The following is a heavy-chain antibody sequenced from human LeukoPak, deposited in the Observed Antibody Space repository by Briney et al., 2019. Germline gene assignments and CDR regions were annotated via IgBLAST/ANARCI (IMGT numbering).Heavy chain of an antibody. CDR2: ISSSSSTI. D-gene: IGHD2-15*01. CDR1: GFPFSSYS. J-gene: IGHJ4*02. V-gene: IGHV3-48*02. CDR3: AREGTARAANIDY. Sequence: GGPLRLSCAPSGFPFSSYSINWVPQAPGKGLEGVSYISSSSSTIYYADSVKGQFTISRDNAKNSLYLQMNSLRDEDTAVYYCAREGTARAANIDYWGQGTLVTVSS.